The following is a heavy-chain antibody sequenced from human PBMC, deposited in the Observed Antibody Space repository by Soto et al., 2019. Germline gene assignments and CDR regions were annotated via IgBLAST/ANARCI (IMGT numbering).Heavy chain of an antibody. CDR3: ASLHSVPYGDPPYYFDY. CDR1: GYSFTSYW. D-gene: IGHD4-17*01. V-gene: IGHV5-51*01. J-gene: IGHJ4*02. Sequence: GESLKISCKGSGYSFTSYWIGWVRQMPGKGLEWMGIIYPGDSDTRYSPSFQGQVTISADKSISTAYLQWSSLKASDTAMYYCASLHSVPYGDPPYYFDYWGQGTLVTVSS. CDR2: IYPGDSDT.